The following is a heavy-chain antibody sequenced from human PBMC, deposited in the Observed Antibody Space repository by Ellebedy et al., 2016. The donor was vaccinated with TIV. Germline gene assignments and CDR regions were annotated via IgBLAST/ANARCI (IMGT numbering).Heavy chain of an antibody. J-gene: IGHJ4*02. CDR1: GYTFTGYY. CDR3: ARDSTIFGVVISRGDY. CDR2: ISAYNGNT. Sequence: ASVKVSCXASGYTFTGYYIHWVRQAPGQGLEWMGWISAYNGNTNYAQKLQGRVTMTTDTSTSTAYMELRSLRSDDTAVYYCARDSTIFGVVISRGDYWGQGTLVTVSS. V-gene: IGHV1-18*04. D-gene: IGHD3-3*01.